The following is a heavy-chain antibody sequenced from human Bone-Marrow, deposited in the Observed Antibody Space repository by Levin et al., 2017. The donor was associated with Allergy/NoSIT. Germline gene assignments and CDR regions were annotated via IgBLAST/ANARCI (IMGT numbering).Heavy chain of an antibody. CDR1: GFTFTSYG. D-gene: IGHD3-9*01. CDR2: IWYDGSKK. V-gene: IGHV3-33*01. Sequence: GESLKISCAASGFTFTSYGLHWVRQAPGKGLEWVAVIWYDGSKKYYADSVKGRFTISRDNSKNTLYLQMNSLRAEDTAVYYCTRTHYDILTGLQYYNMDVWGQGTTVTVSS. J-gene: IGHJ6*02. CDR3: TRTHYDILTGLQYYNMDV.